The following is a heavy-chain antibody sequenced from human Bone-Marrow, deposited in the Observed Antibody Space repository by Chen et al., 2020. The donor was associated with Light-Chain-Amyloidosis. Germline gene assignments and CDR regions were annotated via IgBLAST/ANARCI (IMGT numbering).Heavy chain of an antibody. J-gene: IGHJ6*03. CDR1: GGSIRSGDYY. Sequence: QVQLQESGPGLVKPSQTLSLTCTVSGGSIRSGDYYWSWLRQPPGKGLQWIGYIYHSRSINHNPSLNSRVTMSVDTSRNQFSLKLTSVTAADTAVYYCAREVAANYNFYMDVWGKGTTVIVSS. CDR3: AREVAANYNFYMDV. CDR2: IYHSRSI. V-gene: IGHV4-30-4*01. D-gene: IGHD6-25*01.